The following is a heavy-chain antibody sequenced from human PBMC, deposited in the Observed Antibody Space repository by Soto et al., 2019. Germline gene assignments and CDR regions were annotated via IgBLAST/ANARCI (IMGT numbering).Heavy chain of an antibody. CDR3: ARLGDCSGGSCFSRYYYHGMDV. D-gene: IGHD2-15*01. CDR2: IDPSDSYI. V-gene: IGHV5-10-1*01. J-gene: IGHJ6*02. Sequence: SGERCGYSLGSYWSTWVRQKPGKGLEWMGRIDPSDSYINYSPSFQGRVTISADKSLNTAYLQWSSLEASDTAMYYCARLGDCSGGSCFSRYYYHGMDVWGQGTTVTVSS. CDR1: GYSLGSYW.